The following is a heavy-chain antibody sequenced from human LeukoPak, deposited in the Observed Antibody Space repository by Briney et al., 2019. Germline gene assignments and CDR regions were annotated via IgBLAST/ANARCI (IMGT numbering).Heavy chain of an antibody. CDR1: GGSISSGDYY. CDR2: IYYSGST. CDR3: ARESTVTSTHYYYYGMDV. D-gene: IGHD4-17*01. V-gene: IGHV4-30-4*01. Sequence: SETLSLTCTVSGGSISSGDYYWSWIRQPPGKGLEWIGYIYYSGSTYYNPSLKSRVTISVDTSKNQFSLKLSSVTAADTAVYYCARESTVTSTHYYYYGMDVWGQGTTVTVSS. J-gene: IGHJ6*02.